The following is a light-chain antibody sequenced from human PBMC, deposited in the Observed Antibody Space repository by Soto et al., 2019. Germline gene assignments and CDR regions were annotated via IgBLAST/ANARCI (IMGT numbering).Light chain of an antibody. V-gene: IGKV1-8*01. J-gene: IGKJ1*01. Sequence: AIRMTQSPSSLSASTGDRVTITCRASQGISSYLAWYQQKPGKAPKLLIYAASTLQSGVPSRFSGSGSGTDFTLTISCLQSEDFATYYCQQYYSYLNWKFGQGTK. CDR3: QQYYSYLNWK. CDR2: AAS. CDR1: QGISSY.